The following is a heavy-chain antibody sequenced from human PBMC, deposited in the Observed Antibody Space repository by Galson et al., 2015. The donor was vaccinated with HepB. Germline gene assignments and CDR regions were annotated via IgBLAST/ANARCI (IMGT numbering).Heavy chain of an antibody. CDR2: IWYDGSNK. CDR3: ARGVGYDILTGYGS. J-gene: IGHJ5*02. CDR1: GFTLRSHW. V-gene: IGHV3-33*08. D-gene: IGHD3-9*01. Sequence: SLRLSCVASGFTLRSHWMNWVRQTPGKGLEWVAVIWYDGSNKYYADSVKGRFTISRDNSKNTLYLQMNSLRAEDTAVYYCARGVGYDILTGYGSWGQGTLVTVSS.